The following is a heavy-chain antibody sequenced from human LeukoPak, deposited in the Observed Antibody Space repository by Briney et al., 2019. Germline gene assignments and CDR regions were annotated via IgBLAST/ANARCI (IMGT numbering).Heavy chain of an antibody. J-gene: IGHJ4*01. CDR2: IQSNSAGT. CDR1: GYTFTGYY. CDR3: ARAMYSGSYSYVY. D-gene: IGHD1-26*01. V-gene: IGHV1-2*02. Sequence: GASVKVSCKASGYTFTGYYICWVRQAPGQGLEWMGWIQSNSAGTNYAQKFQGRVTLTRDTSISTAYMELSRLRSDDTAVYYCARAMYSGSYSYVYWGQGTLVTVSS.